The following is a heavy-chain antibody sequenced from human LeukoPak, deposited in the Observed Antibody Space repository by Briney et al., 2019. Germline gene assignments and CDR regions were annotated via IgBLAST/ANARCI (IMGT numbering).Heavy chain of an antibody. D-gene: IGHD6-19*01. Sequence: SLRISCAASGFSFTSYELNMVRKAPGKGLECASYISSSGSTIYYADSVKGRFTISRDNAKNSLYLQMNSLRAEDTAVYYCAEAVNLGYWGQGTLVTVSS. CDR2: ISSSGSTI. J-gene: IGHJ4*02. CDR1: GFSFTSYE. V-gene: IGHV3-48*03. CDR3: AEAVNLGY.